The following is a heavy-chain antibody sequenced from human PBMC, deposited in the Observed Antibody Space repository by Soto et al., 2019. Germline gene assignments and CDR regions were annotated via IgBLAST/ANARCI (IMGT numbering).Heavy chain of an antibody. V-gene: IGHV1-18*04. CDR3: ARDRESRITSFGVVIIDGMDV. D-gene: IGHD3-3*01. J-gene: IGHJ6*02. CDR1: GYTFTSYG. CDR2: ISAYNGNT. Sequence: QVQLVQSGAEVKKPGASVKVSCKASGYTFTSYGISWVRQAPGQGLEWMGWISAYNGNTNYAQKLKGRDTMTTDTSTSTAYMELRSLRSDDTAVYYCARDRESRITSFGVVIIDGMDVWGQGTTVTVSS.